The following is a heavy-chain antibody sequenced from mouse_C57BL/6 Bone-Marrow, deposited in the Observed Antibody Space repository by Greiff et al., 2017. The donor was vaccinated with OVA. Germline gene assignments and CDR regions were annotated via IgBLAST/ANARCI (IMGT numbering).Heavy chain of an antibody. D-gene: IGHD1-1*01. J-gene: IGHJ1*03. CDR3: TRGAAVVDKDWYFDD. Sequence: EVQLVESGAGLVKPGASLKLSCAASGFTFTSYAMSWVRQTPEKRLEWVAYISSGGGRIYYADTVKGRFTLSRDNARNTLYLQMSSLKSEDTAMYYCTRGAAVVDKDWYFDDWGTGTTVTVSS. CDR2: ISSGGGRI. CDR1: GFTFTSYA. V-gene: IGHV5-9-1*02.